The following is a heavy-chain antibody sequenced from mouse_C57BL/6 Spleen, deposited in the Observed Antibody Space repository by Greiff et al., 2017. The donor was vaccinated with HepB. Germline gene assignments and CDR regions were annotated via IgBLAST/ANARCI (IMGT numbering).Heavy chain of an antibody. V-gene: IGHV14-4*01. CDR2: IDPENGDT. CDR3: TRGYAMDY. Sequence: VQLKESGAELVRPGASVKLSCTASGFNIKDDYMHWVKQRPEQGLEWIGWIDPENGDTEYASKFQGKATITADTSSNTAYLQLSSLTSEDTAVYYWTRGYAMDYWGQGTSVTVSS. CDR1: GFNIKDDY. J-gene: IGHJ4*01.